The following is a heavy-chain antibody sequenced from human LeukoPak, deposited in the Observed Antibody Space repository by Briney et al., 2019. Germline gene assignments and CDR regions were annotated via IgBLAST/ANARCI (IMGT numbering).Heavy chain of an antibody. CDR1: GGSFSTYY. CDR3: ARGPTISETGYFDY. J-gene: IGHJ4*03. V-gene: IGHV4-34*01. CDR2: INHRGDT. Sequence: SETLPLTCAVYGGSFSTYYWSWIRQSPGKGLEWIAEINHRGDTNYNPSVKSRVTISVDTSKNQFSLKVTSLTAADTAVYYCARGPTISETGYFDYWGQGTLVTVSS. D-gene: IGHD1-1*01.